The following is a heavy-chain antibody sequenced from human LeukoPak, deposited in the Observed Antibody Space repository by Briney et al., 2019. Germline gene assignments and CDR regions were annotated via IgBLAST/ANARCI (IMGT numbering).Heavy chain of an antibody. V-gene: IGHV3-30*04. CDR3: ARDYSGNYCFDY. Sequence: GRSLRLSCVASGFTFSNHGMHWVRQAPGKGLEWVALISYDGSKRYHADSAKGRFTISRDDSKNTLYLQMNSLTAEDTALYYCARDYSGNYCFDYWGQGTLVTVSS. CDR1: GFTFSNHG. D-gene: IGHD1-26*01. J-gene: IGHJ4*02. CDR2: ISYDGSKR.